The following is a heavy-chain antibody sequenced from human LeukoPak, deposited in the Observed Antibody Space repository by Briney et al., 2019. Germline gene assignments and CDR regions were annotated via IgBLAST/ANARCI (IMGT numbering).Heavy chain of an antibody. CDR2: FNPSGGST. Sequence: ASVKVSCKAPGSTFTTYYTHWGPQAPGQGREWMGIFNPSGGSTSYAQKFQGRVTMTRDTSTSTVYMELSSLRSEDTAVYYCARVALETEDEVGFLFDYWGEGTLVTVSS. J-gene: IGHJ4*02. D-gene: IGHD5-24*01. CDR1: GSTFTTYY. V-gene: IGHV1-46*01. CDR3: ARVALETEDEVGFLFDY.